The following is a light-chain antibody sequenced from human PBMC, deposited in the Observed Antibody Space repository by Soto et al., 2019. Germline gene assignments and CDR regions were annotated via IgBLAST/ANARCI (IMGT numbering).Light chain of an antibody. CDR1: SSNIGAGYD. CDR2: GNS. V-gene: IGLV1-40*01. J-gene: IGLJ2*01. Sequence: QSVLTQQPSVSGAPGQRVTISCTGSSSNIGAGYDVHWYQQLPGTAPKLLIYGNSNRPSGVPDRFSGSKSGTSASLAITGLQAEDEADYYCQSYDSSLSGWGVFGGGTKVTVL. CDR3: QSYDSSLSGWGV.